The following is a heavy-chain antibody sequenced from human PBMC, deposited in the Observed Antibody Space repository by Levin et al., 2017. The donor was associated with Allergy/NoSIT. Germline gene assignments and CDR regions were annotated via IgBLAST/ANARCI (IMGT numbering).Heavy chain of an antibody. CDR1: GGSISSSSYY. CDR3: ARRGYSGYEKYQPLLVRGYYFDY. D-gene: IGHD5-12*01. J-gene: IGHJ4*02. CDR2: IYYSGST. Sequence: SSETLSLTCTVSGGSISSSSYYWGWIRQPPGKGLEWIGSIYYSGSTYYNPSLKSRVTISVDTSKNQFSLKLSSVTAADTAVYYCARRGYSGYEKYQPLLVRGYYFDYWGQGTLVTVSS. V-gene: IGHV4-39*01.